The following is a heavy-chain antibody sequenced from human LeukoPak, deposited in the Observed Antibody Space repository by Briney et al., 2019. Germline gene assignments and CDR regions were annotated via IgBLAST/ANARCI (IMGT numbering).Heavy chain of an antibody. CDR3: ARDLRAAY. J-gene: IGHJ4*02. V-gene: IGHV4-59*01. CDR1: GGSIRRYF. D-gene: IGHD3-16*01. CDR2: IYGSGST. Sequence: PSETLSLTCTVSGGSIRRYFWNWIRQPPGKGLEWIGYIYGSGSTTYNPSLKSRVTISVDTSKNQFSLKLRSVTAADTAVYYCARDLRAAYWGQGTLVTVSS.